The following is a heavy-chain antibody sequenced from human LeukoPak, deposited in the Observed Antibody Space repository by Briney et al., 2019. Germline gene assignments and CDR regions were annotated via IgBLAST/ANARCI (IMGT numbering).Heavy chain of an antibody. V-gene: IGHV3-20*04. CDR1: GFTFDDYG. CDR3: ARDRGTRPGYYFDY. Sequence: GGSLRLSCAASGFTFDDYGMSWVRQAPGKGLEWVSGINWNGGSTGYADSVKGRFTISRDNAKNSLYLQMNSLRAEDTAVYYCARDRGTRPGYYFDYWGQGTLVTVSS. D-gene: IGHD3/OR15-3a*01. J-gene: IGHJ4*02. CDR2: INWNGGST.